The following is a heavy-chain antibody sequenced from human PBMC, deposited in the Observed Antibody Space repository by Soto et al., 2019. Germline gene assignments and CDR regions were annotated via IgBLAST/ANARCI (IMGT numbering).Heavy chain of an antibody. V-gene: IGHV4-31*02. CDR2: IYYSGRT. CDR3: AKALPGGTIDYMHA. Sequence: QVQLRESGPGLVKPAQTLSLTCTVSGGSITSGGSYWSWVRQVPGKGLEWIGHIYYSGRTYYNPSLKSRAAMSVDTSRNLLSLKLDSVTAADTAVYYCAKALPGGTIDYMHACGEGTRVTVSS. CDR1: GGSITSGGSY. D-gene: IGHD1-7*01. J-gene: IGHJ6*03.